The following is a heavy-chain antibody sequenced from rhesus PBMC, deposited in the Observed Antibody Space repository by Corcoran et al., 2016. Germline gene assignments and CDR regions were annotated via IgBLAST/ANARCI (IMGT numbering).Heavy chain of an antibody. Sequence: QVQLQESGPGLVKPSETLSLTCAVSGGSFSRYWWGWIRPPPGEGLEWIGSIYGSSGSTEYNPSLKSRATISRDTSKNQFSLKLGSVTAADTAVYYCARDYYKSHYYGLDSWGQGVVVTVSS. J-gene: IGHJ6*01. CDR3: ARDYYKSHYYGLDS. CDR2: IYGSSGST. CDR1: GGSFSRYW. D-gene: IGHD1-44*01. V-gene: IGHV4-160*01.